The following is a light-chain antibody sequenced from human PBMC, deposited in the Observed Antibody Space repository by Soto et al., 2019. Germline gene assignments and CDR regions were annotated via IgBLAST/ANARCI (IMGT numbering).Light chain of an antibody. Sequence: DIQMTQSPSTLSASVGDRVTITCRASQSISSWLAWYQQKPGKAPKLLIYDASSLESGVPSRFSGSGSGTEFTLTISSLQPDDFATYYCQQYNGYPPYTFGQGTKLEIK. CDR2: DAS. J-gene: IGKJ2*01. CDR3: QQYNGYPPYT. CDR1: QSISSW. V-gene: IGKV1-5*01.